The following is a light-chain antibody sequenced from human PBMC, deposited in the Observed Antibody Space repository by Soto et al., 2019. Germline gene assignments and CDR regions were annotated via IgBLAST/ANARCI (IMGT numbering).Light chain of an antibody. CDR3: QQYTTYPYT. CDR1: QIVTNW. V-gene: IGKV1-5*01. CDR2: DAS. Sequence: DIQMTQSPSTLSASVGDRVTITCRASQIVTNWLAWYQQKPGKAPNLLIYDASSLQSGIPSRFSRSGSGTEFSLTLCSLQPDDLATYYCQQYTTYPYTFSQRTKLEIK. J-gene: IGKJ2*01.